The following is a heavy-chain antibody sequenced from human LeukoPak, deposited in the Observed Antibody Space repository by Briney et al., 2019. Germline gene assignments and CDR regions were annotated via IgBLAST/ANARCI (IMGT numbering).Heavy chain of an antibody. J-gene: IGHJ4*02. CDR3: ARTRYNSGGGDY. D-gene: IGHD6-25*01. CDR1: GFNFGDYG. Sequence: GWSLRLSCAVSGFNFGDYGMHWVRRAPGKGLEWVAVIWYDGTNKYYADSVEGRFTISRDNSKNTLYLQMNSLRAEDTAVYYCARTRYNSGGGDYWGQGTPVTVSP. V-gene: IGHV3-33*01. CDR2: IWYDGTNK.